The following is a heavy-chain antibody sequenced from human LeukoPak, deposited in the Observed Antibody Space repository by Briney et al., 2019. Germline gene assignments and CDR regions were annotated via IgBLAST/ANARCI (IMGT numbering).Heavy chain of an antibody. CDR1: GFTFSSYA. CDR2: ISDSGDST. V-gene: IGHV3-23*01. Sequence: PGGSLRLSCAASGFTFSSYAMTWVRQAPGKGLEWVSAISDSGDSTYYADSVKGRFTISRDNSKNTLYLQMNSLRAEDTAVYYCAKDSYGSGSYSPDYWGQGTLVTVS. CDR3: AKDSYGSGSYSPDY. D-gene: IGHD3-10*01. J-gene: IGHJ4*02.